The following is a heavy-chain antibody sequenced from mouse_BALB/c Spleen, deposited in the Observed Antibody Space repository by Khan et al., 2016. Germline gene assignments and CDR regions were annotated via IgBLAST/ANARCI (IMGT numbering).Heavy chain of an antibody. Sequence: VQLQESGAELMKPGASVKISCKATGYTFSSYWIEWVKQRPGHGLEWIGEILPGSGTSNYNEKFKDKATFTADTSSNTAHLQISSLTSEDSAVYFCFLNYYGSSYDCWGQGTTLTVSS. J-gene: IGHJ2*01. CDR3: FLNYYGSSYDC. CDR2: ILPGSGTS. CDR1: GYTFSSYW. V-gene: IGHV1-9*01. D-gene: IGHD1-1*01.